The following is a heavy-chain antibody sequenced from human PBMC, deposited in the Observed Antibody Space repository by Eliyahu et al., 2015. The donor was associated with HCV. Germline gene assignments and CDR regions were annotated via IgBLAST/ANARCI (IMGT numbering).Heavy chain of an antibody. D-gene: IGHD6-13*01. CDR3: ARDPQQLVLGYYYYYMDV. CDR1: GFTFXXXX. CDR2: ISSSSSYI. V-gene: IGHV3-21*01. Sequence: EVQLVESGGGLVKPGGSLXLSXAAXGFTFXXXXMNWVRQAPGKGLEWVSSISSSSSYIYYADSVKGRFTISRDNAKNSLYLQMNSLRAEDTAVYYCARDPQQLVLGYYYYYMDVWGKGTTVTVSS. J-gene: IGHJ6*03.